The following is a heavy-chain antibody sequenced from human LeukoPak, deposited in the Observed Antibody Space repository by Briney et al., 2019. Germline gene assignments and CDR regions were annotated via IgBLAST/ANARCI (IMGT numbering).Heavy chain of an antibody. Sequence: SETLSLTCTVSGGSISNSSYYWGWIRQPPGKGLEWIGSMYYSGSTNYNPSLKSRVTISVDTSKNQFSLKLSSVTAADTAVYYCARHYDSTKGYFDYWGQGTLVTVSS. CDR1: GGSISNSSYY. V-gene: IGHV4-39*01. CDR3: ARHYDSTKGYFDY. CDR2: MYYSGST. D-gene: IGHD3-22*01. J-gene: IGHJ4*02.